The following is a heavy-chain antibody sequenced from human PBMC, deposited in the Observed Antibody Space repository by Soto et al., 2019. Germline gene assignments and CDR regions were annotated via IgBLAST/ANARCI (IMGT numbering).Heavy chain of an antibody. V-gene: IGHV1-69*01. CDR1: GGTFSSYA. CDR2: IIPIFGTA. CDR3: ARRVEDYWYFDL. Sequence: QVQLVQSGAEVKKPGSSVKVSCMASGGTFSSYAISWVRQAPGQGLEWMGGIIPIFGTANYAQKLQGRVTITADESTSTAYMELSSLRSEDTAVYYWARRVEDYWYFDLWGRGTLVTVSA. J-gene: IGHJ2*01.